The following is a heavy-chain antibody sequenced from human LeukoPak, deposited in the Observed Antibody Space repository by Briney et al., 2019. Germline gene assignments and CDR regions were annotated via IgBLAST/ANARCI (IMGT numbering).Heavy chain of an antibody. J-gene: IGHJ4*02. D-gene: IGHD2-15*01. V-gene: IGHV3-15*01. Sequence: GGSLRLSCAASGFTFRNALMSWVRQAPGEGLEWVGRIKSKTDGGTTDYAAPVKGRFTISRDDSKNAGYLQMNSLKAEDTAVYYCTRQDVSDCSGGSCSPGYWGQGTLVTVSS. CDR2: IKSKTDGGTT. CDR3: TRQDVSDCSGGSCSPGY. CDR1: GFTFRNAL.